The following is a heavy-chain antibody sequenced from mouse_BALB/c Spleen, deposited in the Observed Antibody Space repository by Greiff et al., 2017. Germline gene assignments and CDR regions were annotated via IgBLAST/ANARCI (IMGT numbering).Heavy chain of an antibody. Sequence: VQLQQSGPELVRPGASVKMSCKASGYTFTSYWMHWVKQRPGQGLEWIGMIDPSNSKTRLNQKFKDKATLNVDKSSNTAYMQLSSLTSEDSAVYYCARPLYYGRYYFDYWGQGTTLTVSS. V-gene: IGHV1S127*01. CDR1: GYTFTSYW. CDR2: IDPSNSKT. D-gene: IGHD2-1*01. CDR3: ARPLYYGRYYFDY. J-gene: IGHJ2*01.